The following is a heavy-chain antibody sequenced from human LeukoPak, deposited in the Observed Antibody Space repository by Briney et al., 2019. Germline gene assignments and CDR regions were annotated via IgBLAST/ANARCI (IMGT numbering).Heavy chain of an antibody. CDR2: ISAYNGNT. J-gene: IGHJ6*03. CDR1: GYTFTSYG. V-gene: IGHV1-18*01. CDR3: ARGLLWFGESSYYMDV. D-gene: IGHD3-10*01. Sequence: ASVKVSCTASGYTFTSYGISWVRQAPGQGLEWMGWISAYNGNTNYAQKLQGRVTMTTDTSTSTAYMELRSLRSDDTAVYYCARGLLWFGESSYYMDVWGKGTTVTISS.